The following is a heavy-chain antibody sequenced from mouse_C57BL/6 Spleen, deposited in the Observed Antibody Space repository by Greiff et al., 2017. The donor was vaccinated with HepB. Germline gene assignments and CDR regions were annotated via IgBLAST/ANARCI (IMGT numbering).Heavy chain of an antibody. CDR2: INPNNGGT. Sequence: VQLQQSGPELVKPGASVKIPCKASGYTFTDYNMDWVKQSHGKSLEWIGDINPNNGGTIYNQKFKGKATLTVDKSSSTAYMELRSLTSEDTAVYYCARGGYGNPFAYWGQGTLVTVSA. V-gene: IGHV1-18*01. CDR1: GYTFTDYN. CDR3: ARGGYGNPFAY. D-gene: IGHD2-10*02. J-gene: IGHJ3*01.